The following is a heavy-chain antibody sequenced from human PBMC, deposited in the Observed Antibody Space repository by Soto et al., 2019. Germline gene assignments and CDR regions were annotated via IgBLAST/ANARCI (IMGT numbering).Heavy chain of an antibody. CDR1: GYTFTSYY. V-gene: IGHV1-46*01. J-gene: IGHJ4*02. CDR2: INPSGGST. CDR3: ARVYCSSTSCYAFDY. D-gene: IGHD2-2*01. Sequence: VSVKVSCKASGYTFTSYYMHWVRQAPVQGREWMGIINPSGGSTSYAQKFQGRVTMTRDTSTSTVYMELSSLRSEDTAVYYCARVYCSSTSCYAFDYWGQGTLVTVSS.